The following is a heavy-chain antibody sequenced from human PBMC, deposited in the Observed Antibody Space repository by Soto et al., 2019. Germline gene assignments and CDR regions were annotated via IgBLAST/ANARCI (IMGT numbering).Heavy chain of an antibody. V-gene: IGHV3-23*01. Sequence: GGSLRLSCSASVFTFSSYSMSWFRQAPGKGLEWVSAISGSGGSTYYADSVKGRFTISRDNSKNTLYLQMNSLRAEDTAVYYCAKVNLTGGAFDYWGQGTLVTVSS. J-gene: IGHJ4*02. CDR3: AKVNLTGGAFDY. CDR1: VFTFSSYS. D-gene: IGHD1-26*01. CDR2: ISGSGGST.